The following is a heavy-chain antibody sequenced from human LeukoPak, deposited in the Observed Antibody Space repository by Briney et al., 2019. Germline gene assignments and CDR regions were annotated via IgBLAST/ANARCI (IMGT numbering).Heavy chain of an antibody. D-gene: IGHD3-22*01. J-gene: IGHJ4*02. Sequence: SGGSLRLSCAASGFTFSSYAMSWVRQAPGKGLEWVSAISGSGGSTYYADSVKGRFTISRDNSKNTLYLQTNSLRAEDTAVYYCAKDPYYYDSSGYYPFDYWGQGTLVTVSS. CDR2: ISGSGGST. CDR1: GFTFSSYA. CDR3: AKDPYYYDSSGYYPFDY. V-gene: IGHV3-23*01.